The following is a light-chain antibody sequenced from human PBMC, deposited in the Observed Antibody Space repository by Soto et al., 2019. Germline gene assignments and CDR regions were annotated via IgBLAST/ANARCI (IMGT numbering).Light chain of an antibody. CDR3: GTWDSSLSAVV. V-gene: IGLV1-51*01. CDR2: DNS. Sequence: QSVLTQPPSVSAAPGQKVTISCSGTSSNIGNNYVSWYQQLPGTAPKLLIYDNSRRPSGIPDRFSGSKSGKSATLGITGLQTGDDADYYCGTWDSSLSAVVFGGGTKLTVL. CDR1: SSNIGNNY. J-gene: IGLJ2*01.